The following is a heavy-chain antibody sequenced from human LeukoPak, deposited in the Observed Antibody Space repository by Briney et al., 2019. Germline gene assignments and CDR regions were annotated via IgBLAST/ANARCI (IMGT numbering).Heavy chain of an antibody. V-gene: IGHV5-51*01. CDR3: ARLHLSSSWYEQIFDY. CDR2: IYPGDSDT. CDR1: GYSFTSYW. D-gene: IGHD6-13*01. Sequence: GESLKISCKGSGYSFTSYWIGWVRQMPGKGLEWMGIIYPGDSDTRYSPSFQGQVTISADKSISTAYLQWSSLKASDTAMYHCARLHLSSSWYEQIFDYWGQGTLVTVSS. J-gene: IGHJ4*02.